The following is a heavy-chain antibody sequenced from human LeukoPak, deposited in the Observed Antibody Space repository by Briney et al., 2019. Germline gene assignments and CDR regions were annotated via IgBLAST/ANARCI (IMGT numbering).Heavy chain of an antibody. D-gene: IGHD3-16*01. CDR2: FYTSGNN. J-gene: IGHJ3*02. CDR3: ARVGGAFDI. V-gene: IGHV4-4*07. Sequence: SETLSLTCTVSGGSISIYYWNWIRQPAGKGLEWIGRFYTSGNNIYNPSLKGRVTMSVDTSKNQFSLSLISVTAADTAIYYCARVGGAFDIWGQGTMVTVSS. CDR1: GGSISIYY.